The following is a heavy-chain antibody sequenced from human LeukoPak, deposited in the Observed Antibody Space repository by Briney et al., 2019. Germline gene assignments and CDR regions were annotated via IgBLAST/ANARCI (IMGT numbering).Heavy chain of an antibody. Sequence: SETLSLTCTVSGGSISSSSYYWGWIRQPPGKGLEWIGSIYYSGSTYYNPSLKSRVTISVDTSKKQFSLKLSSVTAADTAVYYCAVTIAAPTLYFDYWGQGTLVTVSS. J-gene: IGHJ4*02. V-gene: IGHV4-39*01. CDR3: AVTIAAPTLYFDY. CDR1: GGSISSSSYY. CDR2: IYYSGST. D-gene: IGHD6-6*01.